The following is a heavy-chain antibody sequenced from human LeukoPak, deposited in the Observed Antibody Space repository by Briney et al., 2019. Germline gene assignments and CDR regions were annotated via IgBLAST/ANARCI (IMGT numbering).Heavy chain of an antibody. Sequence: PSETLSLTCAVYGGSFSGYYWSWIRQPPGKGLEWIGEINHSGSTNYNPSLKSRVTISVDTSKNQFSLKLSSVTAADTAVYYCARGPCSSGYVDYWGQGTLVTVSS. V-gene: IGHV4-34*01. CDR1: GGSFSGYY. D-gene: IGHD3-22*01. CDR2: INHSGST. J-gene: IGHJ4*02. CDR3: ARGPCSSGYVDY.